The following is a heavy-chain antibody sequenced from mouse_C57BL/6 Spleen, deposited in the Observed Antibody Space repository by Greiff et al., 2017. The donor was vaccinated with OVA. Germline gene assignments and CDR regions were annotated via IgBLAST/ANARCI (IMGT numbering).Heavy chain of an antibody. D-gene: IGHD3-1*01. V-gene: IGHV1-80*01. CDR3: ARNSSGYAMDY. CDR2: LYPGDGDT. CDR1: GYAFSSYW. Sequence: VQLQQSGAELVKPGASVKISCKASGYAFSSYWMNWVKQRPGKGLEWIGQLYPGDGDTNYNGKFKGKATLTADKSSSTAYMQLSSLTSEDSAVYFCARNSSGYAMDYWGQGTSVTVSS. J-gene: IGHJ4*01.